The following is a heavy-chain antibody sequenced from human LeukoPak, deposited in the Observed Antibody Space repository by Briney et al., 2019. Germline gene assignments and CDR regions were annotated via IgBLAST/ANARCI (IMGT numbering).Heavy chain of an antibody. CDR2: INHSGVTI. CDR3: ARVSRTPGTSIPLFED. CDR1: GFTFSSYE. D-gene: IGHD1-1*01. J-gene: IGHJ4*02. V-gene: IGHV3-48*03. Sequence: TGGSLRLSCAASGFTFSSYEMNWVRQAPPQGLEWLSYINHSGVTIYYADSVQGRFTISRDNAKNSLYLQMDSLRAEDTAVYYCARVSRTPGTSIPLFEDWGQGTLVTVSS.